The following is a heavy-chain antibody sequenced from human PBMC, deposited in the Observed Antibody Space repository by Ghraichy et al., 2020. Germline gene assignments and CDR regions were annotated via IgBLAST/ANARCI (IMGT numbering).Heavy chain of an antibody. D-gene: IGHD2-15*01. CDR2: IIPSFGTA. Sequence: SVKVSCKVAGGTSSSYAINWVRQAPGHGLEWMGGIIPSFGTANYAQRFQGRVTITADRTTRTAYMELSSLRSEDTAVYYCARAVVVVVGGYMDVWGKGTTVTVSS. CDR3: ARAVVVVVGGYMDV. V-gene: IGHV1-69*06. CDR1: GGTSSSYA. J-gene: IGHJ6*03.